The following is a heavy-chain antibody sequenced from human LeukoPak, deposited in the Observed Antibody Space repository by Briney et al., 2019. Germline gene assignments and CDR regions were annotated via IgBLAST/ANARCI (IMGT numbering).Heavy chain of an antibody. D-gene: IGHD4-23*01. V-gene: IGHV3-7*01. CDR1: GITFSTYW. Sequence: GGSLRLSCEASGITFSTYWMTWVRQAPGKGPEWVANINQDGIKKYYVGSVKGRFTISRHNAKNSLFLQMDSLRAEDTAIYYCTTDINGGYFDYWGQGTLVTVSS. CDR3: TTDINGGYFDY. J-gene: IGHJ4*02. CDR2: INQDGIKK.